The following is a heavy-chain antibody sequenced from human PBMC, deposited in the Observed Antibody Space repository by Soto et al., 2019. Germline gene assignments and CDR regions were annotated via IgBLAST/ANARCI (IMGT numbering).Heavy chain of an antibody. CDR2: IYYSGST. CDR1: GGSIGSYY. Sequence: SETLSLTCSVSGGSIGSYYWSWIRQPPGKGLEWIGYIYYSGSTNYNPSLRSRVTFSIDTPKNQFSLELSSVTAADTAVYYCASSDEPHFDSWSQGTLVTVSS. CDR3: ASSDEPHFDS. J-gene: IGHJ4*02. V-gene: IGHV4-59*01.